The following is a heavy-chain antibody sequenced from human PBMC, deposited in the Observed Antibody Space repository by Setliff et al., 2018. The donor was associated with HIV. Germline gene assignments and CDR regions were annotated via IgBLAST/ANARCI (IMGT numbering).Heavy chain of an antibody. D-gene: IGHD1-1*01. V-gene: IGHV5-51*01. J-gene: IGHJ2*01. Sequence: PGESLKISCKGSGYTFSSYWIGWVRQMPGKGLEWMGLIYPGDSDTKYSPSFQGQVTISVDKSINTAYLQWNSLKASDTGMYYCARREAGNLDWYFDLWGRGAQVTVSS. CDR3: ARREAGNLDWYFDL. CDR1: GYTFSSYW. CDR2: IYPGDSDT.